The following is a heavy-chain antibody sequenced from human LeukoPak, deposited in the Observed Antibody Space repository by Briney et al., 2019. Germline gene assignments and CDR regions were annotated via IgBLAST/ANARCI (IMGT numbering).Heavy chain of an antibody. CDR1: GLTLSGYW. J-gene: IGHJ4*02. CDR2: INGDASST. CDR3: ARACGNTYGYSEY. D-gene: IGHD5-18*01. Sequence: PGGSLRLSCAASGLTLSGYWMHWVRQAPGKGLVWVSRINGDASSTSYADSVKGRFTISRDNAKSTLYLQMNSLRVEDTAVYYCARACGNTYGYSEYWGQGTLVTVSS. V-gene: IGHV3-74*01.